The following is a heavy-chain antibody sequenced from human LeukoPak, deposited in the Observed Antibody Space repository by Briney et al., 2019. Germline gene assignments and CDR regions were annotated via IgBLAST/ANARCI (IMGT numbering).Heavy chain of an antibody. CDR2: IYYSGST. Sequence: SETLSLTCAVYGGSFSGYYWSWIRQPPGKGLEWIGSIYYSGSTYYNPSLKSRVTISVGTSKNQFSLKLSSVTAADTAVYYCARASSGWHDAFDIWGQGTMVTVSS. V-gene: IGHV4-34*01. D-gene: IGHD6-19*01. CDR3: ARASSGWHDAFDI. J-gene: IGHJ3*02. CDR1: GGSFSGYY.